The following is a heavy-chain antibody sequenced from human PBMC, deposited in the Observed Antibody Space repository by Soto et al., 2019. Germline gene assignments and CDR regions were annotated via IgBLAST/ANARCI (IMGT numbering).Heavy chain of an antibody. Sequence: QVQLVQSGAEVKKPGASVKVSCKASGYTFSSYDINWVRQATGQGLEWMGWMNPNSGNTGYAQKFQGRVTMTRDTSMTTAYMELSSLRCEDKAVYFCARAIRYQLLSDYWGQGTLVTVAS. CDR3: ARAIRYQLLSDY. CDR2: MNPNSGNT. V-gene: IGHV1-8*01. J-gene: IGHJ4*02. D-gene: IGHD2-2*01. CDR1: GYTFSSYD.